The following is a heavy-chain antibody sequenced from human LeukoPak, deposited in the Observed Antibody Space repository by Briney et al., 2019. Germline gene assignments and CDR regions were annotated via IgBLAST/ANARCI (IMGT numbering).Heavy chain of an antibody. D-gene: IGHD6-19*01. V-gene: IGHV3-30*02. CDR2: IRYDGSNK. CDR1: GFTFGSYG. J-gene: IGHJ4*02. Sequence: GGSLRLSCAASGFTFGSYGMHWVRQAPGKGLEWVAFIRYDGSNKYYADSVKGRFTISRDNSKNTLYLQMNSLRAEDTAVYYCAKDHRSGWASSDYWGQGTLVTVSS. CDR3: AKDHRSGWASSDY.